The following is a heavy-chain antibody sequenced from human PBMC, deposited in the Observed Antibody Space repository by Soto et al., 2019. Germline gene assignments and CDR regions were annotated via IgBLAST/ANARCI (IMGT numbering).Heavy chain of an antibody. Sequence: PSETLSLTCTVSGGSIGSYYWSWIRQSPGKGLEWIGYIYYRGSTKYNPSLKSRVTMSVDTSKNQFSLNLSSVTAADTAVYYCACSGLYDSGSTYNWFDPWGQGTLVTVSS. V-gene: IGHV4-59*01. CDR2: IYYRGST. D-gene: IGHD3-10*01. J-gene: IGHJ5*02. CDR1: GGSIGSYY. CDR3: ACSGLYDSGSTYNWFDP.